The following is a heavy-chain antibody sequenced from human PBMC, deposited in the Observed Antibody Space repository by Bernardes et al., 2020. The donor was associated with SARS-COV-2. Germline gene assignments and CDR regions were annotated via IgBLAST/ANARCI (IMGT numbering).Heavy chain of an antibody. V-gene: IGHV2-5*02. CDR1: GFSLSTSGVG. J-gene: IGHJ3*02. Sequence: SGPTLVKPTQTLTLTCTFSGFSLSTSGVGVGWIRQPPGKALEWLALIYWGDDKRYIPSLKSRLTITKDTSKNQVVFTMTNMDPVDTATYYCAHSSSTMIVVGAFDIWGQGTMVTVSS. CDR2: IYWGDDK. CDR3: AHSSSTMIVVGAFDI. D-gene: IGHD3-22*01.